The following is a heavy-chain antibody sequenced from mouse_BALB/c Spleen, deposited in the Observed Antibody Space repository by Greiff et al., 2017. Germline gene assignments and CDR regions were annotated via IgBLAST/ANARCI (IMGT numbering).Heavy chain of an antibody. CDR1: GYSITSDYA. D-gene: IGHD2-4*01. J-gene: IGHJ3*01. V-gene: IGHV3-2*02. Sequence: EVKLLESGPGLVKPSQSLSLTCTVTGYSITSDYAWNWIRQFPGNKLEWMGYISYSGSTSYNPSLKSRISITRDTSKNQFFLQLNSVTTEDTATYYCARALMITTGRPWFAYWGQGTLVTVSA. CDR3: ARALMITTGRPWFAY. CDR2: ISYSGST.